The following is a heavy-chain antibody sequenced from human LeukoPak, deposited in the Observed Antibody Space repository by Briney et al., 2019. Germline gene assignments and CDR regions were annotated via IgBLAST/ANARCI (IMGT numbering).Heavy chain of an antibody. CDR2: IWYDGSNK. CDR3: ARGVPAAISWFDP. Sequence: GGSLRLPCAASGFTFSSYGMHWVRQAPGKGLEWVAVIWYDGSNKYYADSVKGRFTISRDNSKSTLYLQMNSLRAEDTAVYYCARGVPAAISWFDPWGQGTLVTVSS. J-gene: IGHJ5*02. CDR1: GFTFSSYG. V-gene: IGHV3-33*01. D-gene: IGHD2-2*02.